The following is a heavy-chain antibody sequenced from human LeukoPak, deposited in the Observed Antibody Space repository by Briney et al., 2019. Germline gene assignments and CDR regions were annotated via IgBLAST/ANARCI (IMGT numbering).Heavy chain of an antibody. D-gene: IGHD1-26*01. CDR2: IYYSGST. Sequence: PSETLSLTCTVSGGSISSYYWGWIRQPPGKGLEWIGSIYYSGSTYYNPSLKSRVTISVDTSKNQFSLKLSSVTAADTAVYYCARALVGATGTEYFQHWGQGTLVTVSS. CDR3: ARALVGATGTEYFQH. J-gene: IGHJ1*01. V-gene: IGHV4-39*07. CDR1: GGSISSYY.